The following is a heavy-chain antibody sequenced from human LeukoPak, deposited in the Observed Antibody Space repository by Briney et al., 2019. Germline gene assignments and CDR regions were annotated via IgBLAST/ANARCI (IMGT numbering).Heavy chain of an antibody. J-gene: IGHJ4*02. CDR2: INPSGGST. CDR3: ARVRTTSHCIDY. Sequence: ASVKVSCTASGYTFTSHVINWVRQAPGQGLEWMGIINPSGGSTSYAQKFQGRVTMTRDMSTSTVYMELSSLRSEDTAVYYCARVRTTSHCIDYWGQGTLVTVSS. CDR1: GYTFTSHV. V-gene: IGHV1-46*01. D-gene: IGHD2-2*01.